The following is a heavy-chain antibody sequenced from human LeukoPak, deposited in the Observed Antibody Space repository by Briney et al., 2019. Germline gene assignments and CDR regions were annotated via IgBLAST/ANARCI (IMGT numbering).Heavy chain of an antibody. D-gene: IGHD3-16*01. CDR1: GFTFSSYW. CDR2: IKQDGSEK. CDR3: ARLGWSGYVALFDP. Sequence: GGSLRLSCAASGFTFSSYWMSWVRQAPGKGLEWVANIKQDGSEKYYVDSVKGRFTISRDNAKNSLYLQMNSLRAEDTAVYYCARLGWSGYVALFDPWGQGTLVTVSS. V-gene: IGHV3-7*01. J-gene: IGHJ5*02.